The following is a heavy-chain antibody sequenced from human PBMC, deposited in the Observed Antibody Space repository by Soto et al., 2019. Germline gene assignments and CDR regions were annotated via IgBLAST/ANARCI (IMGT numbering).Heavy chain of an antibody. CDR1: VYTFTGYY. J-gene: IGHJ1*01. D-gene: IGHD2-8*01. CDR2: INPNSGGT. V-gene: IGHV1-2*04. Sequence: XSVKVSCKASVYTFTGYYMHWVRQAPGQGLEWMGWINPNSGGTNYAQKFQGWVTMTRDTSISTAYMELGRLRSDDTAVYYCARDDCTNGVCNQGGYWGQGTLVTVSS. CDR3: ARDDCTNGVCNQGGY.